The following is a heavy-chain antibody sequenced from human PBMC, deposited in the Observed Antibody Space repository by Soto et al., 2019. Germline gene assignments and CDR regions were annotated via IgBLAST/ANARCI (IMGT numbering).Heavy chain of an antibody. Sequence: QVQLVQSGAEVKKPGSSVKVSCKASGGTFRSYAISWVRQAPGQRLEWMGGIVPIIGSAKYAEKFRARFKRIADEFMSTACMVLSSLRSDDTTGYSCAIGNPRESMLGGNIVVPIQDAFDIWDLGTMLTFSS. V-gene: IGHV1-69*01. CDR2: IVPIIGSA. CDR3: AIGNPRESMLGGNIVVPIQDAFDI. CDR1: GGTFRSYA. J-gene: IGHJ3*02. D-gene: IGHD3-16*02.